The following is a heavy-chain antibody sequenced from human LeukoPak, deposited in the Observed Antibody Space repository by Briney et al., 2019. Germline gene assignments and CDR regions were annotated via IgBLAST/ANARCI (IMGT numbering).Heavy chain of an antibody. J-gene: IGHJ4*02. CDR1: EFTFSSHG. Sequence: GGSLRLPCPASEFTFSSHGMHWARKAPAKGLEGGAVISYDGSNKYYADSVKGRFTISRDNSKNTLYLQMNSLRAEDTAVYHCAKDGRSYSSGWPPFDYWGQGALVTVSS. D-gene: IGHD6-19*01. CDR2: ISYDGSNK. CDR3: AKDGRSYSSGWPPFDY. V-gene: IGHV3-30*18.